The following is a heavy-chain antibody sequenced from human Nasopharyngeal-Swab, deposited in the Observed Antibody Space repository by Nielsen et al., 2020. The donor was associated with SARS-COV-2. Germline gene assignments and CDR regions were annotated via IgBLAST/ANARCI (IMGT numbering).Heavy chain of an antibody. D-gene: IGHD1-26*01. CDR1: GFTFSSYA. CDR2: LSYDGCNK. J-gene: IGHJ4*02. V-gene: IGHV3-30-3*01. CDR3: ARGYSGSYYSPFDY. Sequence: SLNISCASSGFTFSSYAVHWVRQAPGKGLEWVAVLSYDGCNKYYADSVKGRFTISRDNSKNTLYLQMNSLRAEDTAVYYCARGYSGSYYSPFDYWGQGTLVTVSS.